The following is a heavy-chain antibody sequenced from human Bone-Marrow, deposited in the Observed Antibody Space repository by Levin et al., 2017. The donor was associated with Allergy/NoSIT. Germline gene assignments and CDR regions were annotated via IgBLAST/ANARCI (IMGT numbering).Heavy chain of an antibody. CDR3: AKVPWKRGVYFYHYDIDV. V-gene: IGHV3-30*18. J-gene: IGHJ6*02. D-gene: IGHD1-1*01. CDR1: GFSGFTFISYA. Sequence: PGGSLRLSCAASGFSGFTFISYAMHWVRQGPGKGLEWVAVISYDGSKKYYADSVKGRFGISRDNSKSTLYLQMNSLRDEDTAVYYCAKVPWKRGVYFYHYDIDVWGQGTTVTVSS. CDR2: ISYDGSKK.